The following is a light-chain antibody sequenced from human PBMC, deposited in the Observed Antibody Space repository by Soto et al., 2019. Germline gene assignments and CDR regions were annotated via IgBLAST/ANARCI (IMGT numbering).Light chain of an antibody. V-gene: IGLV3-1*01. CDR1: KLGDKY. J-gene: IGLJ1*01. CDR2: QDS. Sequence: SYELTQPPSVSVSPGQTACITCSGDKLGDKYACWYQQKPGQSPVLVIYQDSKRPSGIPERFSGSNSGNTATLTISGTQAMDEADYYCQAWDSSTYVFGTGTKV. CDR3: QAWDSSTYV.